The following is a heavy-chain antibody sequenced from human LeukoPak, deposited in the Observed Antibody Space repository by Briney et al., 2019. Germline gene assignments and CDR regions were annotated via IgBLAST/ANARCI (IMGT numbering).Heavy chain of an antibody. J-gene: IGHJ6*03. V-gene: IGHV1-2*02. CDR2: INPNSGGT. D-gene: IGHD6-6*01. CDR3: ARDPKAARRYYYYYYMDV. Sequence: ASVKVSCKASGYTFTGYYMHWVRQAPEQGLEWMGWINPNSGGTNYAQKFQGRVTMTRDTSISTAYMELSRLRSDDTAVYYCARDPKAARRYYYYYYMDVWGKGTTVTVSS. CDR1: GYTFTGYY.